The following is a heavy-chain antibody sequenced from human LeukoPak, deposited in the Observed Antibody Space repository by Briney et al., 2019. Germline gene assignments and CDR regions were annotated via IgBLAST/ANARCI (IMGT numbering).Heavy chain of an antibody. CDR3: ARVEYYYDSSADPDAFDI. D-gene: IGHD3-22*01. Sequence: PGGSLRLSCAASGFTFSSYSMNWVRQAPGKGLEWVSSISSSSSYIYYADSVKGRFTISRDNAKNSLYLQMNSLRAEDTAVYCCARVEYYYDSSADPDAFDIWGQGTMVTVSS. CDR1: GFTFSSYS. V-gene: IGHV3-21*01. J-gene: IGHJ3*02. CDR2: ISSSSSYI.